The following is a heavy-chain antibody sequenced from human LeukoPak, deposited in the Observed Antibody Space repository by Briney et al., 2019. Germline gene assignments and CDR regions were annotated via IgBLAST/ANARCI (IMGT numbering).Heavy chain of an antibody. Sequence: GGSLRLSCAVSVLTVRINYMSGGPPAPEKRLEWVSVIYSGGSTYYADSVQGRFTISRDNSNNTLYLQMNSLRAEDTAVYYGGKGYGAIPFDYWGQGALVTVSS. CDR3: GKGYGAIPFDY. J-gene: IGHJ4*02. CDR1: VLTVRINY. V-gene: IGHV3-53*01. D-gene: IGHD4-17*01. CDR2: IYSGGST.